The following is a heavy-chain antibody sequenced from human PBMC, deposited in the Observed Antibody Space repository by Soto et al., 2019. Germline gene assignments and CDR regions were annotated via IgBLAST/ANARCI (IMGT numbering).Heavy chain of an antibody. CDR1: GGSFSDYY. Sequence: QVQLQQWGAGLLKPSETLSRTCAVYGGSFSDYYWSWIRQPPGKGLEWIGESNHSGSTNYNPSLNSRVTMSVDTSKNQFSLKLSSVTAADTAVYYCARGLYETAERYYFDYWGQGTLVTVSS. CDR3: ARGLYETAERYYFDY. CDR2: SNHSGST. V-gene: IGHV4-34*01. J-gene: IGHJ4*02. D-gene: IGHD1-1*01.